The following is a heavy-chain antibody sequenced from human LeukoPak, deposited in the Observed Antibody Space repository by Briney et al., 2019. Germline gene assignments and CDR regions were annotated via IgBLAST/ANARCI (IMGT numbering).Heavy chain of an antibody. CDR3: TSMVSYYDSSGYYRAMSDY. CDR2: IRSKANSYAT. V-gene: IGHV3-73*01. CDR1: GFTFSGSA. J-gene: IGHJ4*02. D-gene: IGHD3-22*01. Sequence: GGSLRLSCAASGFTFSGSAMHWVRQASGKGLEWVGRIRSKANSYATAYAASVKGRFTISRDDSKNTAYLQMNSLKTEDTAVYYCTSMVSYYDSSGYYRAMSDYWGQGTLVTVSS.